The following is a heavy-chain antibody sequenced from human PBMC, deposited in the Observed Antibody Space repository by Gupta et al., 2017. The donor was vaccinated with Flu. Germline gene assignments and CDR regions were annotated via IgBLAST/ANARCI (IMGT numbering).Heavy chain of an antibody. Sequence: EVQVLESGGGLVQPGGSLRLSCAASGFTFTNHAMNWVRQAPGKGLEWVSTISGSGGSTNYADSVKGRFTISRDNSKNTLYLQMNSLIAEDTAVYYCAARGWTFPFDYWGQGTLVTVSS. V-gene: IGHV3-23*01. CDR2: ISGSGGST. D-gene: IGHD2-15*01. J-gene: IGHJ4*02. CDR1: GFTFTNHA. CDR3: AARGWTFPFDY.